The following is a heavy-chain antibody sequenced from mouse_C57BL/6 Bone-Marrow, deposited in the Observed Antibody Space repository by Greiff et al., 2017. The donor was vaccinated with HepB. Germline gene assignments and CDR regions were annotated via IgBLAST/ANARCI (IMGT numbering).Heavy chain of an antibody. CDR1: GYAFSSSW. CDR3: ARPDYYSNSFDV. J-gene: IGHJ1*03. Sequence: QVQLQQSGPELVKPGASVKISCKASGYAFSSSWMNWVKQRPGKGLEWIGRIYPGDGDTKYNGKFKGKATLTADKSSSTSYMQLSILTSDDSAVYFCARPDYYSNSFDVWGTGTTVTVSS. CDR2: IYPGDGDT. D-gene: IGHD2-5*01. V-gene: IGHV1-82*01.